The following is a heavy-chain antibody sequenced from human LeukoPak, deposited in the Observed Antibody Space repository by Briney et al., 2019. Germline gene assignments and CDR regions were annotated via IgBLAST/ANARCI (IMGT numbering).Heavy chain of an antibody. CDR3: AREFSSVASAGTDY. D-gene: IGHD6-13*01. J-gene: IGHJ4*02. CDR1: GGSISSYY. V-gene: IGHV4-4*07. CDR2: IYASGGA. Sequence: PSETLSLTCTVSGGSISSYYRSWIRQPAGKGLEWIGRIYASGGANYNPSLKSRVTTSVDTSKNQLSLKVSSVTAADTAVYYCAREFSSVASAGTDYWGQGTLVTVSS.